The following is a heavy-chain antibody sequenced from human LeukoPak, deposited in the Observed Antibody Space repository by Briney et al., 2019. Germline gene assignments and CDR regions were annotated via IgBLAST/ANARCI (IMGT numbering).Heavy chain of an antibody. CDR3: ARGPARDYYASGSSWFDP. CDR2: MNPNSGNT. D-gene: IGHD3-10*01. J-gene: IGHJ5*02. V-gene: IGHV1-8*01. CDR1: GYTFTSYD. Sequence: GASVKVSCKASGYTFTSYDINWVRQATGQGLEWMGWMNPNSGNTGYAQKFQGRVTMTRNTSISTAYMELSSLRSEDTAVYYCARGPARDYYASGSSWFDPWGQGTLVTVSS.